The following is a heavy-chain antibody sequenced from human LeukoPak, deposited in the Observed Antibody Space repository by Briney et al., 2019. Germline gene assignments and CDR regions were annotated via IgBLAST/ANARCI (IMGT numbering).Heavy chain of an antibody. V-gene: IGHV3-23*01. Sequence: PGGSLRLSCAASGFTFSNCAMSWVRQAPGKGLEWVSAISGSGGSTYYADSVKGRFTISRDNSKNTLYLQMNSLRAEDTAVYYCAKVGVSSGWYGGFYYWGQGALVTVPP. J-gene: IGHJ4*02. D-gene: IGHD6-19*01. CDR2: ISGSGGST. CDR1: GFTFSNCA. CDR3: AKVGVSSGWYGGFYY.